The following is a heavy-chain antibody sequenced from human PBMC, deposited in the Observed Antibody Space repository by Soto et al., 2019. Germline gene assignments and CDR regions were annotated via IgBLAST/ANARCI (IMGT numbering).Heavy chain of an antibody. CDR3: ARGGFYDSSGARNYYYYGMNV. Sequence: ASVKVSCKASGYTSTSYGINWVRQAPGQGLEWLGWISAYDGYTNYAQILQGRVSMTTDTSTKTAYMELRSLRSDDTAMYYCARGGFYDSSGARNYYYYGMNVWGQGTTVTVSS. V-gene: IGHV1-18*01. D-gene: IGHD3-22*01. CDR2: ISAYDGYT. CDR1: GYTSTSYG. J-gene: IGHJ6*02.